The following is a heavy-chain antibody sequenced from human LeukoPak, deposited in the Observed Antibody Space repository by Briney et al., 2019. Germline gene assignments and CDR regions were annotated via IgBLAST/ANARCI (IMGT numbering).Heavy chain of an antibody. Sequence: GGSLRLSCAASGFTFSSYGMHWVRQAPGKGLEWVAFIRFDGSNKYYADSVKGRLTISRDNSKNTLYLQMNSLRGEDTAVYYCAKFDNRIVGAASFNYWGQGTLVTVSS. J-gene: IGHJ4*02. CDR2: IRFDGSNK. D-gene: IGHD1-26*01. CDR1: GFTFSSYG. CDR3: AKFDNRIVGAASFNY. V-gene: IGHV3-30*02.